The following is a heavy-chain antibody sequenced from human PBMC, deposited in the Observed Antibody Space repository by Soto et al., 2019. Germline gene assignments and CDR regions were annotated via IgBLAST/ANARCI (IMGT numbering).Heavy chain of an antibody. Sequence: GASVKVSCKASGSTFSSYAISWVRQAPGQGLEWMGGTIPIFGTANYAQKFQGRVTITADESTSTAYMELSSLRSEDTAVYYCARDDEGATYFDYWGQGTLVTVSS. D-gene: IGHD1-26*01. CDR3: ARDDEGATYFDY. CDR1: GSTFSSYA. V-gene: IGHV1-69*13. CDR2: TIPIFGTA. J-gene: IGHJ4*02.